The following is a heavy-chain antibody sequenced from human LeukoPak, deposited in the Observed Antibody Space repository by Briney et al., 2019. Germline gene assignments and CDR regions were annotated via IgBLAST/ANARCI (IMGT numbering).Heavy chain of an antibody. CDR1: GGSFSGYY. V-gene: IGHV4-34*01. J-gene: IGHJ5*02. CDR2: INHSGST. Sequence: SETLSLTCAVYGGSFSGYYWSSIRQPPGKGLEWIGEINHSGSTNYNPSLKSRVTISVDTSKNQFSLKLSSVTAADTAVYYCARGSQAGEYDSSGYLTWFDPWGQGTLVTVSS. CDR3: ARGSQAGEYDSSGYLTWFDP. D-gene: IGHD3-22*01.